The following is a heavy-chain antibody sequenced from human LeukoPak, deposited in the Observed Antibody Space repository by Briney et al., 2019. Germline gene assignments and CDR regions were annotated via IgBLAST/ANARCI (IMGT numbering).Heavy chain of an antibody. D-gene: IGHD2-15*01. V-gene: IGHV4-30-4*01. CDR3: ARGYGSGLYYFDY. CDR1: GGSISSGDYY. CDR2: IYYSGST. Sequence: PSETLSLTCTVSGGSISSGDYYWSWIRQPPGKGLEWLGYIYYSGSTYYNPSLKSRVTISVDTSKNQFSLKLSSVTAADTAVYYCARGYGSGLYYFDYWGQGTLVTVSS. J-gene: IGHJ4*02.